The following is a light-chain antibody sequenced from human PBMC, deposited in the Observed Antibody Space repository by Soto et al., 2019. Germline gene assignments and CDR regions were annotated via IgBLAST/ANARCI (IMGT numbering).Light chain of an antibody. J-gene: IGKJ3*01. V-gene: IGKV3-20*01. CDR2: GAS. CDR1: QSVSSSY. Sequence: EIVLTQSPGTLSLSPGERATLSCRASQSVSSSYLAWYQQKPGQAPRLLIYGASSRATGIPDRFSGSGSGTDCTLTISRLEPEDFAVYYCQQYGSSLLTFGPGTKVDIK. CDR3: QQYGSSLLT.